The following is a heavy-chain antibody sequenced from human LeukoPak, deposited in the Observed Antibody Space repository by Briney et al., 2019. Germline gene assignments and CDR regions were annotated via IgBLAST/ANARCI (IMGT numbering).Heavy chain of an antibody. CDR2: IRGKAYGGTT. CDR3: TRTYSGSYYDAFDI. V-gene: IGHV3-49*03. CDR1: GFTFGDYA. J-gene: IGHJ3*02. Sequence: GGSLRLSCTASGFTFGDYAMSWFRQAPGKGLEWVGFIRGKAYGGTTEYAASVKGRFTISRDDSKSIAYLQMNSLKTEDTAVYYCTRTYSGSYYDAFDIWGQGTMVTVSS. D-gene: IGHD1-26*01.